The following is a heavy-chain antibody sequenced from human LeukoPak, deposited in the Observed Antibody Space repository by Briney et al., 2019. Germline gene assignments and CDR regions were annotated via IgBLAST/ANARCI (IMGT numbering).Heavy chain of an antibody. V-gene: IGHV1-69*04. J-gene: IGHJ5*02. Sequence: SVKVSCKASGGTFSSYAISWVRQAPGQGLEWMGRIIPIFDMANYAQKFQGRVTITADKSTSTAYMELSSLRSEDTAVYYCARDLEPWPEKNWFDPWGQGTLVTVSS. D-gene: IGHD1-14*01. CDR3: ARDLEPWPEKNWFDP. CDR2: IIPIFDMA. CDR1: GGTFSSYA.